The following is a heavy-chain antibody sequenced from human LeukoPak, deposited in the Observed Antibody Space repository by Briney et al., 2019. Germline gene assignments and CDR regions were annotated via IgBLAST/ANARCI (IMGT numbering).Heavy chain of an antibody. V-gene: IGHV1-69*01. CDR1: GGTFSSYA. CDR2: IIPIFGTT. Sequence: SVKVSCKASGGTFSSYAISWVRQAPGQGLEWMGGIIPIFGTTNYAQKFQGRVTTTADESTSTAYMELRSLRSEDTAVYYCARDRMTTSVGWFDPWGQGTLVTVSS. J-gene: IGHJ5*02. CDR3: ARDRMTTSVGWFDP. D-gene: IGHD3-16*01.